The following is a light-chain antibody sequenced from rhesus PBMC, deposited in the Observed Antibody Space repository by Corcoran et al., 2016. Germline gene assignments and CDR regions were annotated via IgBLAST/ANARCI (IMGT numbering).Light chain of an antibody. CDR1: QNIYSN. V-gene: IGKV1S12*01. J-gene: IGKJ2*01. CDR2: AAS. CDR3: QHYYDNPYS. Sequence: DIQMTQSPSALSASVGDRVTISCRASQNIYSNLAWYQQKPGKDLKLLIYAASSLQTGIPSLFSGSGSGTDFTLTISSLQPEDSAAYYCQHYYDNPYSFGQGTKVEIK.